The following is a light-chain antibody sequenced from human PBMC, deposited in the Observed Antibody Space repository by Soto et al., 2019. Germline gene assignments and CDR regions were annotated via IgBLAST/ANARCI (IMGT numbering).Light chain of an antibody. Sequence: QSALTQPPSPSRAPGQSVTLSLAGTNNDVGGYNYVSWYQQHPGKVPQLMIYQVTKRPSGVPDRFSASKSDTTASLTISGLQAEDEGDYYCMSYAGGNRFVFGTGTKVTVL. CDR3: MSYAGGNRFV. CDR2: QVT. V-gene: IGLV2-8*01. J-gene: IGLJ1*01. CDR1: NNDVGGYNY.